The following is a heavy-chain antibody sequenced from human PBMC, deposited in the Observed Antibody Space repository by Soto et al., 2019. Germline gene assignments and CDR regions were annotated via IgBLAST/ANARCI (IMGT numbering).Heavy chain of an antibody. CDR3: AHGEGIVKSIVYFDS. V-gene: IGHV1-24*01. J-gene: IGHJ4*02. CDR1: GYFLTALS. CDR2: FDREDGET. Sequence: ASVKVSCKVSGYFLTALSIHWVRQAPGKGLEWMGGFDREDGETIYAQKFQGRVTMTEDTSTDSAYMELSSLTSEDTAIYYCAHGEGIVKSIVYFDSWGQGXLVTVYS. D-gene: IGHD1-26*01.